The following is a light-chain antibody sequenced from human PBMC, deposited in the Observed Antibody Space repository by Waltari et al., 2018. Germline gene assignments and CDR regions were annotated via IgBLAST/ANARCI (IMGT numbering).Light chain of an antibody. CDR3: KSWDDGLNEYV. CDR1: NSNIGNNR. J-gene: IGLJ1*01. Sequence: QSVLTQPPSASGTPGQRVTISCSGSNSNIGNNRVHWYQQVPGTTPKLLMSNNDQRPSGVPDRFSGSKSGTAASLAITGVQSEDEAVYFCKSWDDGLNEYVFGTGTRVTVL. V-gene: IGLV1-44*01. CDR2: NND.